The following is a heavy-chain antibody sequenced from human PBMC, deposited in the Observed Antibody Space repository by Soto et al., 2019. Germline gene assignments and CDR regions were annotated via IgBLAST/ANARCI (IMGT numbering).Heavy chain of an antibody. CDR2: VHYSGNT. CDR3: ARQDRVVAEGRWFDP. Sequence: SETLSLTCTVSGYSISSGYHWAWIRQPPGKGLEWLGSVHYSGNTYYNPSPKSRLTISVDKSENQFSLNLSSVTAADTAVYYCARQDRVVAEGRWFDPWGQGTLVTVSS. V-gene: IGHV4-38-2*02. CDR1: GYSISSGYH. D-gene: IGHD2-15*01. J-gene: IGHJ5*02.